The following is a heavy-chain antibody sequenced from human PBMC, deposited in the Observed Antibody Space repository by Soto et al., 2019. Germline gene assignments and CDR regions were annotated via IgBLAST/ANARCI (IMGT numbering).Heavy chain of an antibody. V-gene: IGHV3-49*04. D-gene: IGHD1-26*01. J-gene: IGHJ6*02. CDR1: GFTFGDYP. CDR3: SRILGGGSYWDYYNAMDV. Sequence: EVQLVESGGGLVQPGRSLRLSCTASGFTFGDYPMSWARQAPGKGLEWVGFIRSKTYGGTTEYDASVKGRFTISRDDAKSIAHLQMNSLKTEDTAVYYCSRILGGGSYWDYYNAMDVWGQGTTVTVSS. CDR2: IRSKTYGGTT.